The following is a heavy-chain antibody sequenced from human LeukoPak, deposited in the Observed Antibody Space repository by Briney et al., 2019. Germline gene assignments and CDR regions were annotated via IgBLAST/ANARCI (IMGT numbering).Heavy chain of an antibody. CDR1: GFTFSSYS. Sequence: PGGSLRLSCAASGFTFSSYSMNWVRQAPGKGLEWVSSISTSSSYIYYADSVKGRFTISRDNAMNSLYLQMNSLRAEDTAVYYCARLHDSSAYHADHFDYWGQGTLVTVSS. V-gene: IGHV3-21*01. J-gene: IGHJ4*02. CDR3: ARLHDSSAYHADHFDY. D-gene: IGHD3-22*01. CDR2: ISTSSSYI.